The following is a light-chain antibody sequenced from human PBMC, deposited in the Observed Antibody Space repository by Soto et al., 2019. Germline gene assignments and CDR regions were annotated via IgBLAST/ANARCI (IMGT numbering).Light chain of an antibody. CDR2: IND. J-gene: IGLJ2*01. CDR3: AAWDDSLNGVV. V-gene: IGLV1-44*01. Sequence: QSVLTQPPSASRTPGQRVTISCSGSSSNIGSYTVNWYQQLPGAAPKLLIYINDQRPSGVPDRFSGSKSGTSASLAISGLQSEDEADYYCAAWDDSLNGVVFGGGTKLTVL. CDR1: SSNIGSYT.